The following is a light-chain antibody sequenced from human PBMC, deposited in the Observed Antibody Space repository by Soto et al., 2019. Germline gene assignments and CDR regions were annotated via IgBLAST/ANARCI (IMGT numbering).Light chain of an antibody. V-gene: IGKV4-1*01. J-gene: IGKJ1*01. CDR3: QQYYTTPWT. CDR1: QSLLYRNY. Sequence: DIVMTQSPDSLAVSLGERATINCKSSQSLLYRNYLAWYQQKPGQPPKLLIYRASTREFGVPDRFSGSGSGTNFTLTISSLQAEDVAVYYCQQYYTTPWTFGQGTKVDIK. CDR2: RAS.